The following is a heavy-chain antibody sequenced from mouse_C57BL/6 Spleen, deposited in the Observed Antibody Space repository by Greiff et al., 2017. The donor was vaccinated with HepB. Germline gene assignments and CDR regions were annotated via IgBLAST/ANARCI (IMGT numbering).Heavy chain of an antibody. CDR3: ARGDYRYYAMDY. J-gene: IGHJ4*01. Sequence: VQLQQSGPELVKPGASVKISCKASGYAFSSSWMNWVKQRPGKGLEWIGRIYPGDGDTNYNGKFKGKATLTADKSSSTAYMQLSSLTSEDSAVYFCARGDYRYYAMDYWVQGTSVTVSS. CDR2: IYPGDGDT. D-gene: IGHD1-1*02. V-gene: IGHV1-82*01. CDR1: GYAFSSSW.